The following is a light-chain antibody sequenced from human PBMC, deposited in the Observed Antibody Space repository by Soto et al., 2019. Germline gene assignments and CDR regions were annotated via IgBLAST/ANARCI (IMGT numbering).Light chain of an antibody. CDR2: KAS. CDR3: QHYNSYSEA. Sequence: DIQITQPPSTLSGSVGDRVTITFRASQTISSWLAWYQQKPGKAPKLLIYKASTLKSGVPSRFSGSGSGTEFTLTIRSLQPDDFATYYCQHYNSYSEAFGQGTKVDIK. V-gene: IGKV1-5*03. J-gene: IGKJ1*01. CDR1: QTISSW.